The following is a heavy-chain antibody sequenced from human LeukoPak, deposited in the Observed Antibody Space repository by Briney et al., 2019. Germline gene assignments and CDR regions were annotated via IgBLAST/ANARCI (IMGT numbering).Heavy chain of an antibody. CDR1: GFTFSSYW. J-gene: IGHJ4*02. D-gene: IGHD3-22*01. CDR3: ARVTYYYDSSGYVDY. Sequence: GGSLRLSCAASGFTFSSYWMSWVRQAPGKGLEWVANIKQEGSEKYYVDSVKGRFTISRDNAKNSLYLQMNSLRAEDTAVYYCARVTYYYDSSGYVDYWGQGTLVTVSS. V-gene: IGHV3-7*01. CDR2: IKQEGSEK.